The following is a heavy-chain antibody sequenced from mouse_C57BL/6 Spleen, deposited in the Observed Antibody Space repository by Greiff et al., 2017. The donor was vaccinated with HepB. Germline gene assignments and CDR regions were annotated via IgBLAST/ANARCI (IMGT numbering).Heavy chain of an antibody. V-gene: IGHV1-69*01. Sequence: QVHVKQPGAELVMPGASVKLSCKASGYTFTSYWMHWVKQRPGQGLEWIGEIDPSDSYTNYNQKFKGKSTLTVDKSSSTAYMQLSSLTSEDSAVYYCARGDGPNFDVWGTGTTVTVSS. CDR2: IDPSDSYT. D-gene: IGHD2-3*01. CDR3: ARGDGPNFDV. CDR1: GYTFTSYW. J-gene: IGHJ1*03.